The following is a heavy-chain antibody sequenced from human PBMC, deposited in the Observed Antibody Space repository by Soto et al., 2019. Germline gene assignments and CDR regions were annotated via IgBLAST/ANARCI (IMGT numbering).Heavy chain of an antibody. CDR2: ISSSSSYT. Sequence: LRLSCAASGFTFSDYYMSWIRQAPGKGLEWVSYISSSSSYTNYADSVKGRFTISRDNAKNSLYLQMNSLRAEDTAVYYCARSREVPAAMIDYWGQGTLVTVSS. CDR1: GFTFSDYY. J-gene: IGHJ4*02. V-gene: IGHV3-11*06. D-gene: IGHD2-2*01. CDR3: ARSREVPAAMIDY.